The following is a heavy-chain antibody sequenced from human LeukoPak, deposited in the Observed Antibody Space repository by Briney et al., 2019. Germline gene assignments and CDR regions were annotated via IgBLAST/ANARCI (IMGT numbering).Heavy chain of an antibody. D-gene: IGHD6-13*01. Sequence: SETLSLTCTVSGGSISSYYWSWIRQPPGKGLEWIGYIYYSGSTNYNPSLKSRVTISVDTSKNQFSLKLSSVTAADTAVYYCASVTAAGYYYYGMDVWGQGTTVTVSS. CDR1: GGSISSYY. J-gene: IGHJ6*02. CDR3: ASVTAAGYYYYGMDV. V-gene: IGHV4-59*01. CDR2: IYYSGST.